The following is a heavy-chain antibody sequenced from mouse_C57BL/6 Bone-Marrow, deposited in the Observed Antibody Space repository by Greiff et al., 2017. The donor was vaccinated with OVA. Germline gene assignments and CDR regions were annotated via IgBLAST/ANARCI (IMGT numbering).Heavy chain of an antibody. Sequence: EVKVVESGGGLVQPGGSLSLSCAASGFTFTDYYMSWVRQPPGKALEWLGFIRNKANGYTTEYSASVKGRFTISRDNSQSILYLQMNALRAEDSATYYCARSYYYGSSYLYWYFDVWGTGTTVTVSS. J-gene: IGHJ1*03. CDR2: IRNKANGYTT. CDR3: ARSYYYGSSYLYWYFDV. D-gene: IGHD1-1*01. V-gene: IGHV7-3*01. CDR1: GFTFTDYY.